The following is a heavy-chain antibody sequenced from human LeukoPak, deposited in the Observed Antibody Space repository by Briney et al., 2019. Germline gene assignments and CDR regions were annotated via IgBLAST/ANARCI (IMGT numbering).Heavy chain of an antibody. CDR2: ISHSGST. D-gene: IGHD2/OR15-2a*01. J-gene: IGHJ5*02. Sequence: SETLSLTCAVYGGSFSGYYWSWIRQPPGKGLEWIGEISHSGSTNYNPSLKSRVTISVDTSKSQFSLKLSSVTAADTAVYYCARGLLHSCWFDPWGQGTLVTVSS. CDR1: GGSFSGYY. CDR3: ARGLLHSCWFDP. V-gene: IGHV4-34*01.